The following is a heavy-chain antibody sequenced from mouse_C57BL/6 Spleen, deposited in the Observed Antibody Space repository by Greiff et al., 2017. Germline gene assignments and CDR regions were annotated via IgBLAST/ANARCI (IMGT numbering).Heavy chain of an antibody. Sequence: EVKVVESGPELVKPGDSVKISCKASGYSFTGYFMNWVMQSHGKSLEWIGRINPYNGDTFYNQKFKGKATLTVDKSSSTAHMELRSLTSEDSAVYYCATYYYGSSYFDYWSQGTTLTVSS. V-gene: IGHV1-20*01. CDR1: GYSFTGYF. CDR3: ATYYYGSSYFDY. D-gene: IGHD1-1*01. CDR2: INPYNGDT. J-gene: IGHJ2*01.